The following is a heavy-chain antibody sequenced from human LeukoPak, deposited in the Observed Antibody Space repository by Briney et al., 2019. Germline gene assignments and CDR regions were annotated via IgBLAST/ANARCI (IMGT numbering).Heavy chain of an antibody. CDR3: SRSTVAAGGWITPDAFDI. CDR2: ISHDGGNQ. CDR1: GFTFSVEY. Sequence: GGSLRLSCAASGFTFSVEYMSWIRQAPGKGLEWVTVISHDGGNQTYADSVKGRMTISRDNSQNTIYLHMTSLTPEDTAVYFCSRSTVAAGGWITPDAFDIWGQGTMVSVSS. J-gene: IGHJ3*02. V-gene: IGHV3-30-3*01. D-gene: IGHD6-19*01.